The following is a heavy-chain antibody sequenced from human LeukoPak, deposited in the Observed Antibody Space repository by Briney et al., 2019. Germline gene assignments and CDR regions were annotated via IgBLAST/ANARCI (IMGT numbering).Heavy chain of an antibody. D-gene: IGHD5-24*01. CDR1: GGSFSGYY. CDR2: INHSGST. V-gene: IGHV4-34*01. CDR3: ARGRDPY. J-gene: IGHJ4*02. Sequence: SETLSLTCAVYGGSFSGYYWIWIRQPPGRGLEWIGEINHSGSTNYNPSLKSRVTISVDTSKSQFSLKLNSVTAADTAMYYCARGRDPYWGQGTLVTVSS.